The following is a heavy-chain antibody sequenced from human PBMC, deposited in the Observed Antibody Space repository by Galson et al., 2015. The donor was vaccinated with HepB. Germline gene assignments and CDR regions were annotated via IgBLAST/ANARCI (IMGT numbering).Heavy chain of an antibody. D-gene: IGHD3-3*01. CDR1: GGSISRGGYS. CDR3: ARDVAYDFWTGYLPGYFDY. CDR2: IYHSGST. V-gene: IGHV4-30-2*05. Sequence: TLSLTCAGSGGSISRGGYSWSWIRQPPGKGLEWIGYIYHSGSTYYNPSLKSRVTISVDTSKNQFSLKLSSVTAADTAVYYCARDVAYDFWTGYLPGYFDYWGQGTLVTVSS. J-gene: IGHJ4*02.